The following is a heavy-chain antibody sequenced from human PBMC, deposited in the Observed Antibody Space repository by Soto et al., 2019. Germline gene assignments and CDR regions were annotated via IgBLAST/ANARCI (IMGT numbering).Heavy chain of an antibody. V-gene: IGHV1-2*04. CDR3: ARFLFTRARNPGGYSGYDY. D-gene: IGHD5-12*01. CDR2: INPNSGGT. J-gene: IGHJ4*02. Sequence: ASVKVSCKASGYTFTGYYMHWVRQAPGQGLEWMGWINPNSGGTNYAQKFQGWVTMTRDTSISTAYMELSRLRSDDTAVYYCARFLFTRARNPGGYSGYDYWGQGTLVTVSS. CDR1: GYTFTGYY.